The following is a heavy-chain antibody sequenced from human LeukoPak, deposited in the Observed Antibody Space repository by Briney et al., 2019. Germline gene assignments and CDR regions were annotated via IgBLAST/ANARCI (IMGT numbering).Heavy chain of an antibody. J-gene: IGHJ4*02. CDR3: ARDQAVAGTPFDY. D-gene: IGHD6-19*01. Sequence: GASVKVSFKTSGYTFTSYGISWVRQAPGQGLEWMGWISGYSGNTNYEQKFQGRVTMTTDTSTSTAYMQLRSLRSDDTAVYYCARDQAVAGTPFDYWGQGTLVTVSS. CDR2: ISGYSGNT. CDR1: GYTFTSYG. V-gene: IGHV1-18*01.